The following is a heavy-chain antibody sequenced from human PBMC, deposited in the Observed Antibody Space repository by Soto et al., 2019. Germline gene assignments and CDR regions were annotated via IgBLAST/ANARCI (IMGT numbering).Heavy chain of an antibody. CDR2: INPSGGST. V-gene: IGHV1-46*01. CDR3: ARGGYYDFSSGYSGFYYGMDV. Sequence: ASVKVSCKASGCTFTSYYMHWVRQAPGQGLEWMGIINPSGGSTSYAQKFQGRVTMTRDTSTSTVYMELSSLRSEDTAVYYCARGGYYDFSSGYSGFYYGMDVWGQGTTVTVSS. CDR1: GCTFTSYY. D-gene: IGHD3-3*01. J-gene: IGHJ6*02.